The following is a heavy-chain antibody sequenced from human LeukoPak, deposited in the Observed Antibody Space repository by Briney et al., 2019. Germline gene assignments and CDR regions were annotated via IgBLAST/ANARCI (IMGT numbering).Heavy chain of an antibody. Sequence: SETLSLTCTVSGASISGSGYYWGWIRQPPGKGLEWIGSIYYSGSTYYNPSLKSRVTISVDTSKNQFSLKLSSVTAADTAVYYCARIEYPEYYFDYWGQGTLVTVSS. CDR2: IYYSGST. D-gene: IGHD2-2*01. CDR1: GASISGSGYY. J-gene: IGHJ4*02. V-gene: IGHV4-39*07. CDR3: ARIEYPEYYFDY.